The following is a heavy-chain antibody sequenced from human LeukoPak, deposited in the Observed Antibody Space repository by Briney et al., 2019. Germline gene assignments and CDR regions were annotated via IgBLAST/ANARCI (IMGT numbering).Heavy chain of an antibody. J-gene: IGHJ1*01. V-gene: IGHV1-69*13. CDR3: ARSTGTMGVAEYFQH. CDR1: GGTFSSYA. Sequence: SVKVSCKASGGTFSSYAISWVRQAPGQGLEWVGGTIPIFGTANYAQKFQGRVTITADESTSTAYMELSSLRSEDTAVNYCARSTGTMGVAEYFQHWGQGTLVTVSS. D-gene: IGHD1-1*01. CDR2: TIPIFGTA.